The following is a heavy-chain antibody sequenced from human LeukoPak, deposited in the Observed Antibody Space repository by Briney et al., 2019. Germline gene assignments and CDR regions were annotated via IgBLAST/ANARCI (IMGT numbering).Heavy chain of an antibody. Sequence: SETLSLTCTVSGGSISSSSYYWGWIRQPPGQGLEWIGTIPYSGNAYYSPSLKSRVTISVDTSKNQFSLKLSSVTAADTAVYYCARDLGSYRIGFDPWGQGTLVTVSS. J-gene: IGHJ5*02. V-gene: IGHV4-39*07. CDR1: GGSISSSSYY. CDR3: ARDLGSYRIGFDP. CDR2: IPYSGNA. D-gene: IGHD3-16*02.